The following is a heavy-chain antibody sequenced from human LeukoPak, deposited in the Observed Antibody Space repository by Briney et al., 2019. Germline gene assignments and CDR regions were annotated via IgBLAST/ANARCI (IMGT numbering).Heavy chain of an antibody. D-gene: IGHD4-17*01. CDR1: GGSISSGSYY. CDR3: ARGVYGDYEGY. Sequence: PSETLSLTCTVSGGSISSGSYYWSWIRQHPGKGLEWIGYIYYSGSTYYNPSLKSRVTISVDTSKNQFSLKLSSVTAADTAVYYCARGVYGDYEGYWGQGTLVTVSS. CDR2: IYYSGST. V-gene: IGHV4-31*03. J-gene: IGHJ4*02.